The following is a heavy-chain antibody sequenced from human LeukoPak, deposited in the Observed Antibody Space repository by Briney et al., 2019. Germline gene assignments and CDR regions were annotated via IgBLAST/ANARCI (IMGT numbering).Heavy chain of an antibody. Sequence: SETLSLTCTVSGGSISNYYWSWIRQPPGKGLEWIGYIYYSGSTNYNPSLKSRVTISVDTSKNQFSLKLSSVTAADTAVYYCARFYYDSSGYRYYFDYWGQGTLVTVSS. CDR3: ARFYYDSSGYRYYFDY. CDR1: GGSISNYY. CDR2: IYYSGST. J-gene: IGHJ4*02. V-gene: IGHV4-59*01. D-gene: IGHD3-22*01.